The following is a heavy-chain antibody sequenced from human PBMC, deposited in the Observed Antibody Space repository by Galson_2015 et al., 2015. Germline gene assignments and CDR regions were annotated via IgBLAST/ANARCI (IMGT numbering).Heavy chain of an antibody. D-gene: IGHD4-11*01. V-gene: IGHV3-13*01. CDR1: EFTLSGYD. CDR2: IGAGGDT. J-gene: IGHJ2*01. CDR3: ARESPDYIDSAWFLDL. Sequence: SLRLSCAASEFTLSGYDMHWVRQATGNGLEWVSAIGAGGDTYYADSVKGRFTISRENAKNSLYLQMNSLRDGDTAVYYCARESPDYIDSAWFLDLWGRGTLVTVSS.